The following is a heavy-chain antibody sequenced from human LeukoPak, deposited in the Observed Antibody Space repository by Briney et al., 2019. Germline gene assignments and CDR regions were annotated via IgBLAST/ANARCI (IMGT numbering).Heavy chain of an antibody. CDR3: AKLSVGRGTTVFPFDY. Sequence: GGSLRLSCAASGFTFSSYGMHWVRQAPGKGLEWVAVISNDGSNKYYADSVKGRFTISRDNSKNTLYLQMNSLRAEDTAVYYCAKLSVGRGTTVFPFDYWGQGTLVTVSS. CDR2: ISNDGSNK. CDR1: GFTFSSYG. J-gene: IGHJ4*02. V-gene: IGHV3-30*18. D-gene: IGHD4-11*01.